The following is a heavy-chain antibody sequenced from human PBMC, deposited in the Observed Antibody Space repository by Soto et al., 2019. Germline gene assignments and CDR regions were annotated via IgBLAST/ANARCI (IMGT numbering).Heavy chain of an antibody. CDR3: ARQNGYNTGYYFDY. CDR2: IIPIFGTA. J-gene: IGHJ4*02. D-gene: IGHD5-12*01. Sequence: QVQLVQSGAEVKKPGSSVKVSCKASGGTFSSYAISWVRQAPGQGLEWMGGIIPIFGTANYAQKFQGRVTITADESTSTAYMDLSSLRSEDTAVYYCARQNGYNTGYYFDYWGQGTLVTVSS. V-gene: IGHV1-69*12. CDR1: GGTFSSYA.